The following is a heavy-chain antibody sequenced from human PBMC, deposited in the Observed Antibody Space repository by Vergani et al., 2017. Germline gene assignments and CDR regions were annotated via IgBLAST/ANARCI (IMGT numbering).Heavy chain of an antibody. J-gene: IGHJ3*02. CDR1: GFTFSNAW. V-gene: IGHV3-15*01. CDR2: IKSKTDGGTT. Sequence: EVQLVESGGGLVKPGGSLRLSCAASGFTFSNAWMSCGRQAPGKGLEWVGRIKSKTDGGTTDYAAPVKGRFTISREDSKNTLYLQMNSLKTEDTAAYYCNTGGIAAVVGAFDIWGQGTMVTVSS. D-gene: IGHD6-13*01. CDR3: NTGGIAAVVGAFDI.